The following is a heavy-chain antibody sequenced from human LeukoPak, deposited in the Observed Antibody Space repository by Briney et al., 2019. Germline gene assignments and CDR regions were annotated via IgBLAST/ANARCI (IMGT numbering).Heavy chain of an antibody. V-gene: IGHV3-21*01. CDR1: GFTFSTYT. Sequence: GGSLRLSCTASGFTFSTYTMNWVRQAPGKGLEWVSSISSRSSYIYYADSVKGRFTISRDNAKNSLYLQMNSLRAEDTAVYYCARDKISSGGRKASPNWFDPWGQGTLVTVSS. D-gene: IGHD2-15*01. J-gene: IGHJ5*02. CDR3: ARDKISSGGRKASPNWFDP. CDR2: ISSRSSYI.